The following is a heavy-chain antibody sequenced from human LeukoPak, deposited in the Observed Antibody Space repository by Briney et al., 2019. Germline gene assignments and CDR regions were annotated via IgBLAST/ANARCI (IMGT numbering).Heavy chain of an antibody. CDR3: ARVSCGGNCYSLIGAFDI. J-gene: IGHJ3*02. D-gene: IGHD2-15*01. CDR2: ILPIFGTT. Sequence: SVKVSCKASGGTFSNYAISWVRQAPGQGLEWMGGILPIFGTTNYAQKFRGRVTITADESTSTAYMELSSLRSEDTAVYYCARVSCGGNCYSLIGAFDIWGQGTMVTVSS. CDR1: GGTFSNYA. V-gene: IGHV1-69*13.